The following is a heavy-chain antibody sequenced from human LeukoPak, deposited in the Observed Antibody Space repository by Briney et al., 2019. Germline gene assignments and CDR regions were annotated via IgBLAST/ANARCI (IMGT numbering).Heavy chain of an antibody. CDR1: GLTGSHNY. CDR2: IHTSGDT. V-gene: IGHV3-53*01. J-gene: IGHJ5*02. Sequence: GGSLRLSCAASGLTGSHNYVSWVRQAPGKGLEWVSAIHTSGDTCYADSVKGRFTISRDTSKNTLYLQINSLRVEDTAVYYCIVFGDSNHWGQGTLATVSS. CDR3: IVFGDSNH. D-gene: IGHD4-17*01.